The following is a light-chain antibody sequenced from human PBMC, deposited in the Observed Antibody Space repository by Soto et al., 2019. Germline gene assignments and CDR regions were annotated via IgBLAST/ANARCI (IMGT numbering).Light chain of an antibody. CDR2: DAS. Sequence: EIVLTQSPATLSLSPGERATLSCRASQSVSSYLAWYQQKPGQAPRLLIYDASNRATGIPARFIGSGSGTDFTLTISSLEPEDFAVYYCQQRRTFGQGTKLEIK. J-gene: IGKJ2*01. V-gene: IGKV3-11*01. CDR1: QSVSSY. CDR3: QQRRT.